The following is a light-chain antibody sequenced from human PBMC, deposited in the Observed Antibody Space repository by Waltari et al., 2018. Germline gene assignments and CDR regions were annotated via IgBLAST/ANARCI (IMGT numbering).Light chain of an antibody. CDR2: AAS. CDR3: QQSYSTPWT. CDR1: QSISSY. Sequence: DTQMTQSPSSLSASVGDRVTITCRASQSISSYLNWYQQKPGKAPKLLIYAASSLQSGVPSRFSGSGSGTDFTLTISSLQPEDFATYYCQQSYSTPWTFGQGTKVEIK. V-gene: IGKV1-39*01. J-gene: IGKJ1*01.